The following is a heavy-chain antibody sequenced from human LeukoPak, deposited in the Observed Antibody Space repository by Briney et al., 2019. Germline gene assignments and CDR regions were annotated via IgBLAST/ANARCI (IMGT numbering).Heavy chain of an antibody. CDR1: GGSISSSSYY. J-gene: IGHJ3*02. Sequence: SETLSLTCTVSGGSISSSSYYWGWIRQPPGKGLEWIGSIYYSGSTYYNPSLKSRVTISVDTSKNQFSLKLSSVTAADTAVYYCARVLEDGYNDDAFDIWGQGTMVTVSS. V-gene: IGHV4-39*07. CDR3: ARVLEDGYNDDAFDI. CDR2: IYYSGST. D-gene: IGHD5-24*01.